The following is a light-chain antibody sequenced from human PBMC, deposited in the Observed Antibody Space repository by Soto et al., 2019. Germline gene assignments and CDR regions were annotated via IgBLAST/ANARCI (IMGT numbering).Light chain of an antibody. Sequence: QSVLTQPPSASGTPGQRVTISCSGSNSNIGTNAVNWYQQIPGTAPKLLIYNNNQRPSGVPDRFSGSKSGTSASLTISGLHSDDEAEYPCATWDDTLRSWVFGGGTKLTVL. CDR1: NSNIGTNA. CDR3: ATWDDTLRSWV. CDR2: NNN. J-gene: IGLJ3*02. V-gene: IGLV1-44*01.